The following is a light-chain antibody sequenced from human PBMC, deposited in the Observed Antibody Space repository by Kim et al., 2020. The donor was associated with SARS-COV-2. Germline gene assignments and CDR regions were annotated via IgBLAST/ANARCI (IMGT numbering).Light chain of an antibody. J-gene: IGLJ3*02. CDR2: DVS. V-gene: IGLV2-14*03. CDR1: SNYIDRYNY. CDR3: SSYRTRNTFV. Sequence: GQAITISCTGTSNYIDRYNYDAWYQQHPGKAPTRMIYDVSDRPSGVANRFSGSKSGNTAYMTISGLQAEDEADYYCSSYRTRNTFVIGGGTQLTVL.